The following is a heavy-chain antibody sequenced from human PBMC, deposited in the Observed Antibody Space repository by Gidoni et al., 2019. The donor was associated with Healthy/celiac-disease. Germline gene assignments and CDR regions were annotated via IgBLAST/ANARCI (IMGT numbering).Heavy chain of an antibody. V-gene: IGHV3-21*01. CDR2: ISSSSSYI. J-gene: IGHJ4*02. D-gene: IGHD3-3*01. Sequence: EVQLVESGGGLVKPGGSLRLSCAASGFTFSSYSMNWVRQAPGKGLEWVSSISSSSSYISYADSVKGRFTISRDNAKNSLYLQMNSLRAEDTAVYYCARDKSIGEMATFFGIYPFDYWGQGTLVTVSS. CDR1: GFTFSSYS. CDR3: ARDKSIGEMATFFGIYPFDY.